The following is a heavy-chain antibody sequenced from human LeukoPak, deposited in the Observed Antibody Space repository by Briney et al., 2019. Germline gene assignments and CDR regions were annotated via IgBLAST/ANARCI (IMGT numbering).Heavy chain of an antibody. J-gene: IGHJ4*02. Sequence: PSETLSLTCTVSGGSISSSSYYWGWIRQPPGKGLEWIGSIYYSGSTYYNPSLKSRVTISVDTSKNQFSLKLSSVTAADTAVYYCARDSAIVGATTKYFDYWGQGTLVTVSS. CDR1: GGSISSSSYY. V-gene: IGHV4-39*07. CDR3: ARDSAIVGATTKYFDY. CDR2: IYYSGST. D-gene: IGHD1-26*01.